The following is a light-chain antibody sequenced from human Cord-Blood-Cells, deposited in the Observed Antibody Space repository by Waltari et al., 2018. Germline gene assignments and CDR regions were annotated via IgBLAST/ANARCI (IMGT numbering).Light chain of an antibody. J-gene: IGKJ1*01. V-gene: IGKV3-20*01. Sequence: DIVLTQSPGTLSLSPGERATRSCRASQSVSSSYLAWYQQKPGQAPRLLMYGASSRATGIPDRFSGSGSVTDFTLTISRLEPEDFAVYYCQQYGSSPWAFGQGTKVEIK. CDR2: GAS. CDR1: QSVSSSY. CDR3: QQYGSSPWA.